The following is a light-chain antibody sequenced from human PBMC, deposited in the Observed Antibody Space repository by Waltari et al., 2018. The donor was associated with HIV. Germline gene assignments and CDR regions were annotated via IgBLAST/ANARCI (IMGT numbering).Light chain of an antibody. J-gene: IGKJ4*01. CDR1: QSVGGY. CDR3: QQRSKWPLT. Sequence: EIVLTQSPATLSLSPGERATLSCRASQSVGGYIAWYQQRPGQAPRLLIYDSSNRATGRPARFRSRWVWAELNLPIQRLRPEEFSGFYCQQRSKWPLTFGGGTKVEIK. CDR2: DSS. V-gene: IGKV3-11*01.